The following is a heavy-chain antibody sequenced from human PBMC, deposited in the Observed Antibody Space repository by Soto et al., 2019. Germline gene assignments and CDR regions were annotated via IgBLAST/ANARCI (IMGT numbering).Heavy chain of an antibody. Sequence: QLLESGPGLVKPSETLSLTCTVSGGSISSSSYYWGWIRQPPGKGLEWIGSIYYSGSTYYNPSLKSRVTISVDTSKNQFSLKLSAVTAADTAVYYCARERGYCSGGSCPVDYWGQGTLVTVSS. CDR1: GGSISSSSYY. V-gene: IGHV4-39*02. CDR2: IYYSGST. J-gene: IGHJ4*02. D-gene: IGHD2-15*01. CDR3: ARERGYCSGGSCPVDY.